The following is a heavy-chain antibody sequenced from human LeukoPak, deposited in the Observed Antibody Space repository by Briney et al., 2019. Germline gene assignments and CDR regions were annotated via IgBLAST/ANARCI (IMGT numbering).Heavy chain of an antibody. CDR3: ATSPKWPAFDI. D-gene: IGHD5-12*01. V-gene: IGHV3-48*03. J-gene: IGHJ3*02. CDR1: GFTFRSYE. Sequence: GGSLRLSCAASGFTFRSYEMNWVRQAPGRGLKWVSYISSSGSNIYYADSVKGRFTISRDNAKNSLFLQMNSLRAEDTAVYYCATSPKWPAFDIWGQGTIITVSS. CDR2: ISSSGSNI.